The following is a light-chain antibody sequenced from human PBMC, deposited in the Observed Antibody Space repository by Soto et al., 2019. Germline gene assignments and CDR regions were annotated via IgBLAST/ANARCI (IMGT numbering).Light chain of an antibody. CDR2: EGS. Sequence: SALTQPASVSGSPGQSITISCTGTSSDVGNYNVVSWYQQHPGKAPKLIIYEGSKGPSGVSNRFSGSRSGNTASLTISGLQAEDEADYYCCSYAGSGTWVFGGGTKLTVL. V-gene: IGLV2-23*01. CDR1: SSDVGNYNV. CDR3: CSYAGSGTWV. J-gene: IGLJ3*02.